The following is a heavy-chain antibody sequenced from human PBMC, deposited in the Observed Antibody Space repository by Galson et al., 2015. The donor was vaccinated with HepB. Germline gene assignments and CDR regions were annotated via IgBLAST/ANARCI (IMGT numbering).Heavy chain of an antibody. Sequence: SLRLSCAASGFSFSSYSMNWVRQAPGKGLEWVSSISSSSSYIYYADSGKVRFTISRANAKNSLYLQMNSLRAEDTAVYYWAREWGGLYDGRRVMDVWGQGTTVTVSS. D-gene: IGHD5/OR15-5a*01. V-gene: IGHV3-21*01. CDR3: AREWGGLYDGRRVMDV. J-gene: IGHJ6*02. CDR1: GFSFSSYS. CDR2: ISSSSSYI.